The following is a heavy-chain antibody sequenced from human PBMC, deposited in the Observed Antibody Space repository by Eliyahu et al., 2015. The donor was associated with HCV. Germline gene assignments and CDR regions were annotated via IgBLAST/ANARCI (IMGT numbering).Heavy chain of an antibody. CDR2: VYSTGTT. D-gene: IGHD3-22*01. V-gene: IGHV4-39*01. CDR3: ATGVSYSYDRPF. J-gene: IGHJ3*01. CDR1: GSSITTSTYY. Sequence: QLQLQESGPGLVKPSETLSLXCTVSGSSITTSTYYWGWIRQPPGKGLEWIGSVYSTGTTYYNSSLKSRVTISVDTSKNQFSLKLRSVTAADTAVYYCATGVSYSYDRPFWGRGTMVTVSS.